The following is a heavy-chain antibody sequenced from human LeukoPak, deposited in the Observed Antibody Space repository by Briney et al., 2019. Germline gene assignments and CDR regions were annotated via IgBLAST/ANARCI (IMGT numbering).Heavy chain of an antibody. CDR2: ISGSGGST. J-gene: IGHJ2*01. V-gene: IGHV3-23*01. CDR1: GFTFSSYA. D-gene: IGHD6-19*01. Sequence: GGSLRLSCAASGFTFSSYAMSWVRQAPGKGLEWVSAISGSGGSTYYADSVKGRFTISRDNPKNTLYLQMNSLRAEDTAVYYCAKDLKYSSMRRLLAIHWYFDLWGRGTLVTVSS. CDR3: AKDLKYSSMRRLLAIHWYFDL.